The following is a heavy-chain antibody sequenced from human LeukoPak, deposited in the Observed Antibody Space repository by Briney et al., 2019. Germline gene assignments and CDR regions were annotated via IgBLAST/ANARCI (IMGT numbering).Heavy chain of an antibody. CDR1: GFTFSSYG. CDR2: IWDDGSNK. Sequence: GGSLRLSCGASGFTFSSYGMHWVRQAPGKGLEWVAVIWDDGSNKYYAASVKGRFTISRDNSANTLYLQMNSLRGEDTAVYYCARGTNWNYFDHWGQGTPVTVSS. D-gene: IGHD1-20*01. V-gene: IGHV3-33*01. J-gene: IGHJ4*02. CDR3: ARGTNWNYFDH.